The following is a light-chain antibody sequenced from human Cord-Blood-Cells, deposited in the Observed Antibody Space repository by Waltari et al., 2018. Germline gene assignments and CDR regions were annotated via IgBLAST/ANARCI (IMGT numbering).Light chain of an antibody. V-gene: IGKV1-5*01. CDR1: QCISSW. CDR2: YAS. J-gene: IGKJ1*01. CDR3: QQYNSYWT. Sequence: DIQMTQSTSTLSASVGDRVTITCRASQCISSWLALYQQKPGKSAKLLIYYASSLESGVPSRFSGSVSGTEFTLTISSLQPDDFATYYGQQYNSYWTFGQGTKVEIK.